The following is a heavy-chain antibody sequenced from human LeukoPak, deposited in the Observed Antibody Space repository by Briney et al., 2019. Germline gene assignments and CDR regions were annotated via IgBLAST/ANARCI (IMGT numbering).Heavy chain of an antibody. CDR2: INPNSGGT. V-gene: IGHV1-2*02. CDR3: ARDWGSSWYIYMDV. J-gene: IGHJ6*03. CDR1: GYTFTGYY. Sequence: ASVKVSCKASGYTFTGYYMHWVRQAPGQGLEWMGWINPNSGGTNYAQKFQGRVTMTRDTSISTAYMELSRLRSDDTAVYYCARDWGSSWYIYMDVWGKGTTATVSS. D-gene: IGHD6-13*01.